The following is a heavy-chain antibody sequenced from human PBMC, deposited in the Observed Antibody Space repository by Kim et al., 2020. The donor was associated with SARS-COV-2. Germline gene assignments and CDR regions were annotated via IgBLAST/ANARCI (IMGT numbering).Heavy chain of an antibody. CDR1: GGTFSSYA. Sequence: SVKVSCKASGGTFSSYAISWVRQAPGQGLEWMGGIIPIFGTANYAQKFQGRVTITADESTSTAYMELSSLRSEDTAVYYCARDSRVAGKLPAYYYYYGMDVWGQGTTVTVSS. V-gene: IGHV1-69*13. J-gene: IGHJ6*02. CDR2: IIPIFGTA. D-gene: IGHD6-19*01. CDR3: ARDSRVAGKLPAYYYYYGMDV.